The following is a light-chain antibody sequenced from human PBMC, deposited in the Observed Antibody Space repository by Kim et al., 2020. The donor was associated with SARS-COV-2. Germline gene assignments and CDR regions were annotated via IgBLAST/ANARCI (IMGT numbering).Light chain of an antibody. V-gene: IGLV1-44*01. CDR1: SSNIGSNT. Sequence: GQRVTISCSGSSSNIGSNTVNWLKQLPGTAPKLLISSNDQRPSGVPDRFSGSKSGTSASLAISGLRSEDEADYYCAAWDDSLIGVVFGGGTQLTVL. CDR2: SND. J-gene: IGLJ2*01. CDR3: AAWDDSLIGVV.